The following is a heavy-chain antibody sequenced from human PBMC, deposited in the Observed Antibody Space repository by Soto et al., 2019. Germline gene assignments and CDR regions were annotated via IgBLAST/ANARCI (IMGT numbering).Heavy chain of an antibody. CDR2: INHLGSI. J-gene: IGHJ6*03. Sequence: SETLSLTSFVSGGSLRDYFWSWIRQPPCMALEWIGEINHLGSINYNPSLKSRVTMSVDTSKNQFSLTLNSVTAADTATYYCARGGISHWAYFYYMDVWDRGTTVTVSS. CDR3: ARGGISHWAYFYYMDV. V-gene: IGHV4-34*01. D-gene: IGHD2-21*01. CDR1: GGSLRDYF.